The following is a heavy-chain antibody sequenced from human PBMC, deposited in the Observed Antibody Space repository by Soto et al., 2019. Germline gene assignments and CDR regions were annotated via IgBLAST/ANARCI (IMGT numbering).Heavy chain of an antibody. CDR2: IYYSGST. V-gene: IGHV4-59*08. CDR1: GGSISSYY. CDR3: ARTVTTQEMFDY. D-gene: IGHD4-4*01. Sequence: PSETLSLTCTVSGGSISSYYWSWIRQPPGKGLEWIGYIYYSGSTNYNPSLKSRVTISVDTSKNQFSLKLSSVTAADTAVYYCARTVTTQEMFDYWGQGTLVTVSS. J-gene: IGHJ4*02.